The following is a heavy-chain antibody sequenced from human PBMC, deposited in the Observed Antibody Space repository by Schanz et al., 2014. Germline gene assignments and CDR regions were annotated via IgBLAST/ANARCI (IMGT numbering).Heavy chain of an antibody. CDR2: IRSDNNYI. D-gene: IGHD2-21*01. CDR1: GFPFSTYS. Sequence: EVQLVESGGGLVKPGGSLRLSCVASGFPFSTYSIHWVRQAPGKGLEWVSYIRSDNNYIYYADSVKGRFTISRDNAKNSLFLQMNSLTAEDTAVYYCAKGQLLSYYFDYWGQGTLVTVSS. J-gene: IGHJ4*02. CDR3: AKGQLLSYYFDY. V-gene: IGHV3-21*04.